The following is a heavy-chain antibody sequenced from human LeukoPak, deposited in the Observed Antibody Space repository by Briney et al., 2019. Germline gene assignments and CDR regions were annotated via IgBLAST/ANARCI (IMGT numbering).Heavy chain of an antibody. Sequence: GASVKVSCKASGGTFSSYAISWVRQAPGQGLEWMGRIIPILGIAHYAQKFQGRGTITADKSTSTAYMELSSLRSEDTAVYYCARARRWLQSHFDYWGQGTLVTVSS. V-gene: IGHV1-69*04. CDR1: GGTFSSYA. CDR2: IIPILGIA. CDR3: ARARRWLQSHFDY. D-gene: IGHD5-24*01. J-gene: IGHJ4*02.